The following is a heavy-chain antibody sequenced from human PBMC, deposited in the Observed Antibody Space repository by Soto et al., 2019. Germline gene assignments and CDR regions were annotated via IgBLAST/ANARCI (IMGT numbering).Heavy chain of an antibody. D-gene: IGHD3-9*01. CDR2: IYPGDSDT. CDR1: GYSFTTYW. CDR3: ARPFDFPDAFDI. Sequence: GDSLKISCKASGYSFTTYWIVWVRQMPGKGLEWMGIIYPGDSDTRYSPSFQGQVTISADKSISTAYLQWSSLKASDTAMYYCARPFDFPDAFDIWGQGTMVTVSS. J-gene: IGHJ3*02. V-gene: IGHV5-51*01.